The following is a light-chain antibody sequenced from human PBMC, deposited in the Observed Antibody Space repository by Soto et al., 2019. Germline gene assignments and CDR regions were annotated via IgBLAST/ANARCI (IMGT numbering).Light chain of an antibody. CDR3: MQDIYWPST. CDR2: KVS. CDR1: QSLVHSDGNTY. Sequence: DVVMTQSPLSLPVTLGQPASISCRSSQSLVHSDGNTYLNWFQQRPGQSPRRLIYKVSNRDSGVPDRFSGSGSGTDFTLKISRVEADDVGVYYCMQDIYWPSTFGQGTKVDIK. V-gene: IGKV2-30*02. J-gene: IGKJ1*01.